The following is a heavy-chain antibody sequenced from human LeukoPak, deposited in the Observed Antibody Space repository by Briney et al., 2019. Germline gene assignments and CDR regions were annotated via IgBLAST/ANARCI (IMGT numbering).Heavy chain of an antibody. Sequence: PSETLSLTCTVSGGSVSRSPYYWGWIRQPPGKGLEWIGNIYYSGSTYYNPSLKSRVTISVDTSKNQFSLKLTSVTAADTAVYYCARWLVRGVRGNWFDPWGQGILVIVSS. V-gene: IGHV4-39*07. CDR3: ARWLVRGVRGNWFDP. CDR1: GGSVSRSPYY. J-gene: IGHJ5*02. CDR2: IYYSGST. D-gene: IGHD3-10*01.